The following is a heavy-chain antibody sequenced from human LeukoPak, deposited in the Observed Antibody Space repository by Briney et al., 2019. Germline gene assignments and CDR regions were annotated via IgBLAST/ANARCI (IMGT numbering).Heavy chain of an antibody. CDR3: ARGDLGYFDY. J-gene: IGHJ4*02. CDR2: IYHSGST. CDR1: GGSISSSNW. V-gene: IGHV4-4*02. Sequence: SSETLSLTCAVSGGSISSSNWWSWVRQPPGKGLEWIGEIYHSGSTNYNPSLESRVTISVDKSKNQFSLKLSSVTAADTAVYYCARGDLGYFDYWGQGTLVTVSS. D-gene: IGHD7-27*01.